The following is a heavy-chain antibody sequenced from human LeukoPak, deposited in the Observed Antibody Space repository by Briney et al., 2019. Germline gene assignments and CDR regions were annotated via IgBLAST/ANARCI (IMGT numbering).Heavy chain of an antibody. CDR2: IKQDGSEK. D-gene: IGHD3-9*01. Sequence: GGSLRLSCAASGFTFSSYWMSWVRQAPGKGLAWVANIKQDGSEKYYVDSVKGRFTISRDNGKNSLYLQMNNLRAEDTAVYYCARDLHDTAYYDISGPSSGPIDYWGQGTLVTVSS. V-gene: IGHV3-7*01. J-gene: IGHJ4*02. CDR3: ARDLHDTAYYDISGPSSGPIDY. CDR1: GFTFSSYW.